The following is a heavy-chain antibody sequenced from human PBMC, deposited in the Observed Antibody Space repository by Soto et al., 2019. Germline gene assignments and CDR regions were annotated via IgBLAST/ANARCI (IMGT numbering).Heavy chain of an antibody. CDR3: AKRVVDTFGLSY. J-gene: IGHJ4*02. CDR2: INTDGSST. D-gene: IGHD2-2*01. CDR1: GFTFSSFW. V-gene: IGHV3-74*01. Sequence: EVQLVESGGGLVQPGGSLRLSCAVSGFTFSSFWMHWVRQAPGEGLGWISRINTDGSSTSYADSVKGRFTISRDNAKNTLYLQMNSLRVEDTAMYYCAKRVVDTFGLSYWGQRTLVTVSS.